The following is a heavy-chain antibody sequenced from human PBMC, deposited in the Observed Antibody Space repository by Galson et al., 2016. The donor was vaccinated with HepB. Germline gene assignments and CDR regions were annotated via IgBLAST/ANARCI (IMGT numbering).Heavy chain of an antibody. CDR1: GGSFSSYA. CDR3: VRGGLGV. D-gene: IGHD7-27*01. J-gene: IGHJ6*02. V-gene: IGHV1-69*13. CDR2: IIPLFGTT. Sequence: SVKVSCKASGGSFSSYAITWVRQAPGQGLEWMGGIIPLFGTTDYAQKFQGRITITADGSTSTAFMVLANLRYDDTAVYYCVRGGLGVWGQGTTVTVSS.